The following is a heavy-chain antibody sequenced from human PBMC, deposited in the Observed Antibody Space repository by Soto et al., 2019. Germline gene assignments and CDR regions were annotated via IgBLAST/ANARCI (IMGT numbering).Heavy chain of an antibody. V-gene: IGHV4-4*02. CDR3: AMTSTSGTRFDY. CDR1: GGSISTSNW. D-gene: IGHD1-1*01. Sequence: QVQLQESGPGLVKPSGTLSLTCAVSGGSISTSNWWSWVRQPPGKGLEWIGEVYHSGSTNYNPSFKSRVAMSVDKSKHQFSLKLNSVTAAVTALYYCAMTSTSGTRFDYWGQGSLVTVSS. J-gene: IGHJ4*02. CDR2: VYHSGST.